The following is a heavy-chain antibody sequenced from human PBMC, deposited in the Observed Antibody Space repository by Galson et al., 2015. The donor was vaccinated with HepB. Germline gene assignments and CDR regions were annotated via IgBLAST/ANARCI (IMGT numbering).Heavy chain of an antibody. CDR1: GFTFSSYG. CDR3: ARAHVEMATIDCLDY. V-gene: IGHV3-33*01. J-gene: IGHJ4*02. D-gene: IGHD5-24*01. CDR2: IWYDGSNK. Sequence: SLRLSCAASGFTFSSYGMHWVRQAPGKGLEWVAVIWYDGSNKYYADSVKGRFTISRDNSKNTLYLQMNSLRAEDTAVYYCARAHVEMATIDCLDYWGQGTLVTVSS.